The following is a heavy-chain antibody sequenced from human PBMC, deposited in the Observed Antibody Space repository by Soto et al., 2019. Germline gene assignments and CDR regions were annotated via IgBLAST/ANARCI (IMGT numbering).Heavy chain of an antibody. V-gene: IGHV3-23*01. Sequence: PGGSLILSCAASGFTFSSYALSWVRQAPGKGLEWVSAISGSGGSTYYADSVKGRFTISRDNSKNTLYLQMNSLRAEDTAVYYCAKIPFYDILTGYPTRYYSYYMDVWGKGTTVTVSS. CDR3: AKIPFYDILTGYPTRYYSYYMDV. D-gene: IGHD3-9*01. CDR1: GFTFSSYA. J-gene: IGHJ6*03. CDR2: ISGSGGST.